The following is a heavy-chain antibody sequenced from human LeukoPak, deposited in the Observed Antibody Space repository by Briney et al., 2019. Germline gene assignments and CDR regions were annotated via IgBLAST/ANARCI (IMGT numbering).Heavy chain of an antibody. CDR1: GYTFTSYG. CDR3: ARWGGLRGYVAPPDY. D-gene: IGHD2-2*01. Sequence: ASVKVSCKASGYTFTSYGISWVRQAPGQGLEWMGWISAYNGNTNYAQKLQGRVTMTTDTSTSTAYMELRSLRSDDTDVYYCARWGGLRGYVAPPDYWGQGTLVTVSS. J-gene: IGHJ4*02. CDR2: ISAYNGNT. V-gene: IGHV1-18*01.